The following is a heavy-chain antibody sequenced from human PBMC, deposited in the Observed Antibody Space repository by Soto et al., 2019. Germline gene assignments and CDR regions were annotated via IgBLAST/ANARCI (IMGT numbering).Heavy chain of an antibody. J-gene: IGHJ6*02. CDR1: GYTCTSYY. CDR2: LNPSCGST. Sequence: ASVKVSCTASGYTCTSYYMHWVGPAPVQGLEWMGMLNPSCGSTSYAQKFQGRVNMTRDTSTSTVYMELSNLRSEDTAVYYCASVGATGPRRLDFWGQGTSVTVSS. V-gene: IGHV1-46*01. D-gene: IGHD1-26*01. CDR3: ASVGATGPRRLDF.